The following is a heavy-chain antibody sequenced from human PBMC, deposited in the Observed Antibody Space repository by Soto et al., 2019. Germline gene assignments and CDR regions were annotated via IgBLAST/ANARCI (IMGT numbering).Heavy chain of an antibody. CDR2: IYSGGDT. J-gene: IGHJ6*04. Sequence: EVQLVESGGGLVQPGGSLRLSCTASGFAVRHNYMTWVRQAPGKGLEWVSLIYSGGDTAYADSVKGRFTISRHTSQNTLYLPMNSLRAEDTAVYYCARKIDSLPSGGDVWGKGPAVTVSS. V-gene: IGHV3-53*04. D-gene: IGHD3-10*01. CDR1: GFAVRHNY. CDR3: ARKIDSLPSGGDV.